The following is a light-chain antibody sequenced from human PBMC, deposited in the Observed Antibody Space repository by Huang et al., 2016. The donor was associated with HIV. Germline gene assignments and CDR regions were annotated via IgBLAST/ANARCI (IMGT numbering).Light chain of an antibody. Sequence: DIQMTQSPSTLSASVGDIVTIACRANKSISTWLDWHQQKPGKAPKVLIYKASRLESGVPSRFSGSGSGTEFTLTISSLQPDDFATYYCQQYTSYSWTFGQGTKVEIK. CDR3: QQYTSYSWT. CDR1: KSISTW. J-gene: IGKJ1*01. V-gene: IGKV1-5*03. CDR2: KAS.